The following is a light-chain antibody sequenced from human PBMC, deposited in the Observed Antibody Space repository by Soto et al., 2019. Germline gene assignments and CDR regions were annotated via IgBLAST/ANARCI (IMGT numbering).Light chain of an antibody. CDR1: QSVSSN. CDR3: QQYGSSPLT. J-gene: IGKJ4*01. V-gene: IGKV3-15*01. CDR2: GAS. Sequence: EIVMKQSPATLSVSPGERATLSCRASQSVSSNLAWYQQKPGQAPRLLIYGASTRATGIPARFSGSGSGADFTLTISRLEPEDFAVYYCQQYGSSPLTFGGGTKVDI.